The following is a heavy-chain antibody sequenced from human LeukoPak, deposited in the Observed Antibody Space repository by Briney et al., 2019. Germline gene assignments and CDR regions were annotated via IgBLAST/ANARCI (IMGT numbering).Heavy chain of an antibody. CDR2: IYSGGST. Sequence: GGSLRLSCAASGFTVSSNYMSWVRQAPGKGLEWVSVIYSGGSTYYADSMKGRFTISRDNSKNTLYLQMNSLRAEDTAVYYCARTPGYSYGTYYYYYGMDVWGQGTTVTVSS. CDR3: ARTPGYSYGTYYYYYGMDV. V-gene: IGHV3-53*01. CDR1: GFTVSSNY. J-gene: IGHJ6*02. D-gene: IGHD5-18*01.